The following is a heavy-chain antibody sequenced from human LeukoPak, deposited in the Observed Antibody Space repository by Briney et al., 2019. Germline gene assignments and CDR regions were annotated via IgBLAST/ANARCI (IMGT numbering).Heavy chain of an antibody. J-gene: IGHJ4*02. CDR3: ARGLNFGEWNGDYPPALPYYFDY. Sequence: PSETLSLTCAVYGGSFSGYYWSWIRQPPGKGLEWIGEINHSGSTNYNPSLKSRVTISVDTSKNQFSLKLSSVTAADTAVYYCARGLNFGEWNGDYPPALPYYFDYWGQGTLVTVSS. D-gene: IGHD4-17*01. CDR1: GGSFSGYY. V-gene: IGHV4-34*01. CDR2: INHSGST.